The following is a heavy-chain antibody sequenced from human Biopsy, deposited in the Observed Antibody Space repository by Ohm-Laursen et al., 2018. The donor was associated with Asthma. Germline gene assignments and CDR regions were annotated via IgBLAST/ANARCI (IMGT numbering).Heavy chain of an antibody. J-gene: IGHJ4*02. CDR3: ARMISYYHEMRAPFFDY. D-gene: IGHD3-22*01. CDR1: GYTVTRYA. CDR2: INTNTGNP. Sequence: ASEKASCKASGYTVTRYAINWVRHAPGQGLEWMGWINTNTGNPTYAQGFTGRFVFSLDTSVNTAHLQISSLKAEDTAVYYCARMISYYHEMRAPFFDYWGQGTLVTVSS. V-gene: IGHV7-4-1*02.